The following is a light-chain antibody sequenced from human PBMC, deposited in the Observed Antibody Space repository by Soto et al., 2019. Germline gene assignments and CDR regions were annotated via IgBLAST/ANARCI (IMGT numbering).Light chain of an antibody. J-gene: IGLJ1*01. CDR2: EVT. CDR1: SSDVGGYNY. V-gene: IGLV2-14*01. Sequence: SALTQPASVSGSPGRSITITCTGTSSDVGGYNYVSWYQQHPGKAPKLIIHEVTNRPSGVSDRFSGSKSGNTASLTISRLQTEDESDYYCSSYSSRGTPYVFGTGTKLTVL. CDR3: SSYSSRGTPYV.